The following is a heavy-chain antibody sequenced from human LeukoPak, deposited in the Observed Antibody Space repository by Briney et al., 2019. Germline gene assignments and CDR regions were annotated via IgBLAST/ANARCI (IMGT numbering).Heavy chain of an antibody. CDR2: ISSGSTSI. CDR1: GFSFSGNS. J-gene: IGHJ1*01. CDR3: ASSEQQLVPPEYFQH. D-gene: IGHD6-13*01. Sequence: PGGSLRLSCAASGFSFSGNSMNWVRQAPGKGLEWVSSISSGSTSIYYADSVKGRFTVSRDNAKNSLYLQMNSLRVEDTAVYYCASSEQQLVPPEYFQHWGQGTLVTVSS. V-gene: IGHV3-21*01.